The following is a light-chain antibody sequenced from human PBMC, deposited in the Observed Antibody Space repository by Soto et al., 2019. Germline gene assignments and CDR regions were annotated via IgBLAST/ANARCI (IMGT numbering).Light chain of an antibody. CDR1: QSVSGY. CDR3: QQYNSYTWT. CDR2: DAS. V-gene: IGKV3-11*01. Sequence: EIVLTQSPATLSLSPGERATLSCRASQSVSGYLAWYQQKPGQAPRLLIYDASKRATGIPARFSGSGFGTDFTLTISSLEPDDFATYYCQQYNSYTWTFGQGTKVDIK. J-gene: IGKJ1*01.